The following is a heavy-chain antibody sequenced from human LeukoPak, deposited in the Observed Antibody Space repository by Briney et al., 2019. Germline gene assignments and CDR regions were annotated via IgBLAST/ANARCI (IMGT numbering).Heavy chain of an antibody. V-gene: IGHV1-2*06. CDR2: INPNSGGT. Sequence: ASVKVSCKASGYTFTGYYMHWVRQAPGQGLEWMGRINPNSGGTNYAQKFQGRVTMTRDTSISIAYMELSRLRSDDTAVYYCARVKYGSGSQTFDYWGQGTLVTVSS. J-gene: IGHJ4*02. D-gene: IGHD3-10*01. CDR1: GYTFTGYY. CDR3: ARVKYGSGSQTFDY.